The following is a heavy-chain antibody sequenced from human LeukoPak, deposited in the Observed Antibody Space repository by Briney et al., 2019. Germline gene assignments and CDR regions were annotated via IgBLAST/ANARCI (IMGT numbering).Heavy chain of an antibody. J-gene: IGHJ5*02. Sequence: WETLSLTCAVYGVSFSYYYWSWIRQPPGKTLELIGEINHSGSTNYNPSLKSRVTISVDTSKNQFSLELSSVTAADTAVYYCAIRKYYDILTGYRKIPTSGFDPWGQGTLVTVSS. CDR1: GVSFSYYY. D-gene: IGHD3-9*01. CDR2: INHSGST. CDR3: AIRKYYDILTGYRKIPTSGFDP. V-gene: IGHV4-34*01.